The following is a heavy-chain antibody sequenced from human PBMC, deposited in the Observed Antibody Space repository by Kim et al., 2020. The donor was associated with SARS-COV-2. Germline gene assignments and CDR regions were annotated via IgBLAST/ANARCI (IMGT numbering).Heavy chain of an antibody. CDR3: ARDAQTIASAPDWHDY. CDR2: INTNTGNP. J-gene: IGHJ4*02. D-gene: IGHD6-13*01. CDR1: GYTFTTYA. V-gene: IGHV7-4-1*02. Sequence: ASVKVSCKASGYTFTTYAINWVRQAPGQRLEWMGWINTNTGNPTYAQGFTGRFVFTLDTSISTAYLEISSLEAEDTAVYYCARDAQTIASAPDWHDYWGQGTLVTVSS.